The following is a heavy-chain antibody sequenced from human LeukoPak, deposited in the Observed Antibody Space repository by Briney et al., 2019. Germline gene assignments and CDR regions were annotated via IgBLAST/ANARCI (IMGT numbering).Heavy chain of an antibody. CDR2: INSNGKIT. CDR3: ETEGRSSSLRCFDC. J-gene: IGHJ4*02. D-gene: IGHD6-6*01. V-gene: IGHV3-74*01. Sequence: GGSLRLSCEASGITFSTYWMHWVRQAPGKGLVWVSGINSNGKITTYADSVKGRFTISRDNAKNTLYLQMNSLRAEDTSVYYCETEGRSSSLRCFDCGGKGTLVTVS. CDR1: GITFSTYW.